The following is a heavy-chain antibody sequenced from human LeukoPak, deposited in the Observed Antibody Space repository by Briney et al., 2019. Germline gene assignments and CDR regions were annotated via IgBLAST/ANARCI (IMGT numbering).Heavy chain of an antibody. J-gene: IGHJ4*02. CDR3: TRSSRIRYFDWDFDC. D-gene: IGHD3-9*01. V-gene: IGHV3-49*04. CDR1: GFTFGDYA. Sequence: GGSLRLSCTASGFTFGDYAMTWVRPARGKGLEGVGFLRTKAYGGTTEYAASVKGRFTISRDDSKSIHYLQMNSLKTEDTAVYYCTRSSRIRYFDWDFDCWGQGTLVTVSS. CDR2: LRTKAYGGTT.